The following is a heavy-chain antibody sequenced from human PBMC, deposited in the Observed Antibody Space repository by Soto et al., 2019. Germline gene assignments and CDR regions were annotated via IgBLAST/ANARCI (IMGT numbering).Heavy chain of an antibody. CDR3: ARAGFCSSTSCAKENWFDP. D-gene: IGHD2-2*01. Sequence: SVKVSCKASGGTFSSYAISWVRQAPGQGLEWMGGIIPIFGTANYAQKFQGRVTITADKSTSTAYMELSSLRSEDTAVYYCARAGFCSSTSCAKENWFDPWGQGTLVTVSS. V-gene: IGHV1-69*06. J-gene: IGHJ5*02. CDR1: GGTFSSYA. CDR2: IIPIFGTA.